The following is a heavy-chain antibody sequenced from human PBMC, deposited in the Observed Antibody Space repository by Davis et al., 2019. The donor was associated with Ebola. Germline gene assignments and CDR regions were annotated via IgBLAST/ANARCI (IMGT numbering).Heavy chain of an antibody. Sequence: VKVSCKAFGFTFSGSAVQWVRQARGQHLEWMGGIVVGSGNTNYAQKFRERLTMTRDLSTSTAYMELSSLRFEDTAVYYCAASAGTVGKFDFWGQGTLVTVSS. CDR2: IVVGSGNT. D-gene: IGHD1-14*01. CDR1: GFTFSGSA. V-gene: IGHV1-58*01. J-gene: IGHJ4*02. CDR3: AASAGTVGKFDF.